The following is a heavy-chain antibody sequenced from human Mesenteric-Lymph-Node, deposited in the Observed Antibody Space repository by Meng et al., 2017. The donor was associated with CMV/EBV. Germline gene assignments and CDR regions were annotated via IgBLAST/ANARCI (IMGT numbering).Heavy chain of an antibody. V-gene: IGHV3-20*04. CDR2: INWNGAST. Sequence: GESLKISCAASGFAFDEYGMSWVRQGPGKGLEWVAGINWNGASTGDANSVKGRFTISRDNSKNTVYLHMNSLRAEDTAVYYCAKDQSSTGWFFLFNWGQGTLVTVSS. CDR3: AKDQSSTGWFFLFN. D-gene: IGHD6-19*01. CDR1: GFAFDEYG. J-gene: IGHJ4*02.